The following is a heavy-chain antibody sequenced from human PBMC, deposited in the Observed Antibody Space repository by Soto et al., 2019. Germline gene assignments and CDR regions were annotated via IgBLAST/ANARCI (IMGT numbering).Heavy chain of an antibody. CDR2: IMPVFPTP. Sequence: QVQLVQSGAEVKKPGSSVKVSCKTSGGTFRTSAISWVRQAPGQGLEWMGGIMPVFPTPDYAQKFQGRVTITADESTGTAYMELSSLRSEDTAVYHCARDKDRQQLGGNYYYIMDVWGQGTTVTVSS. CDR1: GGTFRTSA. CDR3: ARDKDRQQLGGNYYYIMDV. D-gene: IGHD3-3*02. J-gene: IGHJ6*01. V-gene: IGHV1-69*12.